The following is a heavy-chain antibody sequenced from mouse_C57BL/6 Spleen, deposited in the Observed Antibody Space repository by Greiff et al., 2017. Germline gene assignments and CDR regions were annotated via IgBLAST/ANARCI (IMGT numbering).Heavy chain of an antibody. V-gene: IGHV1-15*01. D-gene: IGHD1-1*01. Sequence: QVQLQQSGAELVRPGASVTLSCKASGYTFTDYEMHWVKQTPVHGLEWIGAIDPETGGTAYNQKFKGKAILTADKSSSTAYMELRSLTSEDSAVXYCTRGATVVARDYWGQGTTLTVSS. J-gene: IGHJ2*01. CDR3: TRGATVVARDY. CDR2: IDPETGGT. CDR1: GYTFTDYE.